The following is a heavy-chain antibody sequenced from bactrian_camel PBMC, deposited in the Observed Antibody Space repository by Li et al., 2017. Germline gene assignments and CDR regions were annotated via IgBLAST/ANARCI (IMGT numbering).Heavy chain of an antibody. V-gene: IGHV3S40*01. Sequence: DVQLVESGGGLVQPGGSLTLSCAASGFAFNNQYISWVRHTPGKGLEWVCTIYTSGGMRQYANSVKGRFTISQDNAESTAYLEMNSVKPEDTAMYYCNIGLCGTWPPGEDNYCGQGTQVTVS. CDR3: NIGLCGTWPPGEDNY. CDR1: GFAFNNQY. CDR2: IYTSGGMR. J-gene: IGHJ4*01. D-gene: IGHD2*01.